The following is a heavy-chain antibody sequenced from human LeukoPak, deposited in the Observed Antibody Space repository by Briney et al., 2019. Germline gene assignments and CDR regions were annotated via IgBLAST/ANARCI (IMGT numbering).Heavy chain of an antibody. CDR3: VRESYFDK. CDR2: IHYSGRT. J-gene: IGHJ4*02. Sequence: ETLFLTCTVSGGSISGHYWGWIRQPPGKGLEWIGYIHYSGRTDYKPSLKSRLTLSVDTSRSRFSLKLRSVSAADTAVYYCVRESYFDKWGQGTLVTVSS. CDR1: GGSISGHY. V-gene: IGHV4-59*11.